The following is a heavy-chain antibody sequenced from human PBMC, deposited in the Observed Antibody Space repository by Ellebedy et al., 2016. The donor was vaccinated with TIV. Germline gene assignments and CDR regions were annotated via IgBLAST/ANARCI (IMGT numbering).Heavy chain of an antibody. CDR2: IYYSGST. V-gene: IGHV4-31*03. D-gene: IGHD6-19*01. CDR3: ARGREQWHRFDY. J-gene: IGHJ4*02. CDR1: GGSVTTGAYF. Sequence: SETLSLTXTLSGGSVTTGAYFWSWIRQHPGKGLEWIGYIYYSGSTYYNPSLKSRVTISVDTSKNQFSLKLSSVTAADTAVYYCARGREQWHRFDYWGQGTLVTVSS.